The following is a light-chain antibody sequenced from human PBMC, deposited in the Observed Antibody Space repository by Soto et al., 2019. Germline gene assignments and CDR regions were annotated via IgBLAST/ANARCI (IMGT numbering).Light chain of an antibody. J-gene: IGKJ4*01. CDR2: DAF. V-gene: IGKV1-5*01. Sequence: DIQMTQSPSTLSAFVGDRVTINCRASQSISSWVAWYQQKPGKAPKLLIYDAFSLENGVPSRFSGSGFGTEFTLTISSLQPDDFATYYXQXXNSYFLTFXGGTKVEIK. CDR3: QXXNSYFLT. CDR1: QSISSW.